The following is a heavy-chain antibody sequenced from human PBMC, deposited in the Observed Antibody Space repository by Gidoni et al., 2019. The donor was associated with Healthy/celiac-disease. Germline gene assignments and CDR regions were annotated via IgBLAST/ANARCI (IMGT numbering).Heavy chain of an antibody. V-gene: IGHV3-15*01. Sequence: EVQLVESGGGLVKPGGSLRLSCAASGFPFSNAWMSWVRQAPGKGLEWVGRIKSKTDGGTTDYAAPVKGRFTISRDDSKNTLYLQMNSLKTEDTAVYYCTTRALVGTNEAFDIWGQGTMVTVSS. D-gene: IGHD1-26*01. CDR1: GFPFSNAW. CDR2: IKSKTDGGTT. CDR3: TTRALVGTNEAFDI. J-gene: IGHJ3*02.